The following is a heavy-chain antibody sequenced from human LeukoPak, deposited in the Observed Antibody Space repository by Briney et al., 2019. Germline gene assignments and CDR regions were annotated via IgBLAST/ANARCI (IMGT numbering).Heavy chain of an antibody. CDR2: ISAYNGNT. CDR3: ARGEYDFWSGYYIGYNWFDP. J-gene: IGHJ5*02. CDR1: GYTFTSYG. D-gene: IGHD3-3*01. Sequence: ASVKVSCKASGYTFTSYGISWVRQAPGQGLEWRGWISAYNGNTNYAQKFQGRVTITADESTSTGYMELSSLRSEDTAVYYCARGEYDFWSGYYIGYNWFDPWGQGTLVTVSS. V-gene: IGHV1-18*01.